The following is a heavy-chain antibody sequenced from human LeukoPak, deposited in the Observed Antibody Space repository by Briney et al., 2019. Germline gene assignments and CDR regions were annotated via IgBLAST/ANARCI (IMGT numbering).Heavy chain of an antibody. CDR3: ARGQITMVRGVMGFYFDY. CDR1: GFTVSSNY. V-gene: IGHV3-53*01. D-gene: IGHD3-10*01. CDR2: IYSVGTT. J-gene: IGHJ4*02. Sequence: GGSLRLSCAASGFTVSSNYMSWVRQAPEKGLEWVSVIYSVGTTYYADSVKGRFTISRDNSKNTLYLQMNSLRAEDTAVYYCARGQITMVRGVMGFYFDYWGQGTLVTVSS.